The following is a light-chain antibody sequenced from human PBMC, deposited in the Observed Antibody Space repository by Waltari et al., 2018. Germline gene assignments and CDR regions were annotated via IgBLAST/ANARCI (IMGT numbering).Light chain of an antibody. V-gene: IGKV3-15*01. CDR2: GAS. J-gene: IGKJ2*03. Sequence: EIVMTQSPATLSVSPGERATLSCRASQSVSNNLAWYQQKPGQAPRLLIYGASTRATGIPARCSGSGSGTEFTLTISSLQSEDFALYYCQQTNNWPPEYSFGQGTKLEIK. CDR1: QSVSNN. CDR3: QQTNNWPPEYS.